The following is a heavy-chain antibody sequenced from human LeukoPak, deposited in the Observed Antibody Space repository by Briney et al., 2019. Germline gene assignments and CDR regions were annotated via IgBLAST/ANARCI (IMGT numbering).Heavy chain of an antibody. J-gene: IGHJ4*02. Sequence: SVKVSCKASGGTFSSHAISWVRQAPGQGLEWVGGIIPIFGTTNYAQKFRGRVTITTDESTSTGYMELRSLRSDDTAVYYCARGDSGYDYGFDNWGQGTLVTVSS. CDR2: IIPIFGTT. CDR1: GGTFSSHA. CDR3: ARGDSGYDYGFDN. D-gene: IGHD5-12*01. V-gene: IGHV1-69*05.